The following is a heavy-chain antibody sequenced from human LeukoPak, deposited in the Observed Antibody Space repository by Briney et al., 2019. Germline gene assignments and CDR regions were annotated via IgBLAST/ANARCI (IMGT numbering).Heavy chain of an antibody. CDR1: GYTFTDYY. CDR3: ASLIVILPAAHLDSFDI. CDR2: IDPNSGGT. V-gene: IGHV1-2*02. D-gene: IGHD2-2*01. J-gene: IGHJ3*02. Sequence: GASVKVSCKASGYTFTDYYLHWVRQAPGQGLEWMGWIDPNSGGTKYAQNFQGRVTMTRDTSISTAYMEVSRLGSDDTAVYYCASLIVILPAAHLDSFDIWGQGTMVTVSS.